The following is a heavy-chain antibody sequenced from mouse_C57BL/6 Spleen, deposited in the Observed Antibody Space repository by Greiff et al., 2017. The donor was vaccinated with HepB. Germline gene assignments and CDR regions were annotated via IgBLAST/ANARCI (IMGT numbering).Heavy chain of an antibody. V-gene: IGHV1-72*01. CDR3: ARDYGISSYAMDY. D-gene: IGHD1-1*01. CDR2: IDPNSGGT. Sequence: QVQLKQPGAELVKPGASVKLSCKASGYTFTSYWMHWVKQRPGRGLEWIGRIDPNSGGTKYNEKFKSKATLTVDKPSSTAYMQLSSLTSEDSAVYDCARDYGISSYAMDYWGQGTSVTVSS. J-gene: IGHJ4*01. CDR1: GYTFTSYW.